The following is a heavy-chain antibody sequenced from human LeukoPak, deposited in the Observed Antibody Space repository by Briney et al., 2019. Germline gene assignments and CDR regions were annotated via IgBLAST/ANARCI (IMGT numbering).Heavy chain of an antibody. Sequence: GGSLRLSCSASGFSFSTYAMHWVRQAPGKGLEYVSAVCSNGDSTYYADSVKGRFTISRDNSQNTLYLQMNSLRAEDTAVYYCARTPTYGFWSGYTLDVWGQGTTVTVSS. J-gene: IGHJ6*02. D-gene: IGHD3-3*01. CDR1: GFSFSTYA. CDR3: ARTPTYGFWSGYTLDV. CDR2: VCSNGDST. V-gene: IGHV3-64*04.